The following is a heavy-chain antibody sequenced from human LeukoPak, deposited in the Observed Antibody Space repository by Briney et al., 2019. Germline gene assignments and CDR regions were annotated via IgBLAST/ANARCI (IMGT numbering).Heavy chain of an antibody. CDR1: GGSISSYF. CDR3: ARDGVDVYGRAFDY. D-gene: IGHD3-10*01. Sequence: PSETLSLTCNVSGGSISSYFWTWIRQPAGKGLEWIGRIHASGTTNYNSSLKSRVSMSVDTSKNQFSLKLTSVTAADTAVYFCARDGVDVYGRAFDYWGQGTLVSVSS. CDR2: IHASGTT. J-gene: IGHJ4*02. V-gene: IGHV4-4*07.